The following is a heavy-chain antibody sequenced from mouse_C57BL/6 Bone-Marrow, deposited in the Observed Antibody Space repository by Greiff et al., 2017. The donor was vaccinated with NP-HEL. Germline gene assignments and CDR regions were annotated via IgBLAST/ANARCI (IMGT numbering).Heavy chain of an antibody. CDR1: GYSFTGYY. V-gene: IGHV1-42*01. CDR2: INPSTGGT. Sequence: VQLQQSGPELVKPGASVKISCKASGYSFTGYYMNWVKQSPEKSLEWIGEINPSTGGTTYNQKFKAKATLTVDKSSSTAYMQLKRLTSEDSAVYYCARGTYGSSPRFGYWGEVTLVTVSA. CDR3: ARGTYGSSPRFGY. J-gene: IGHJ3*01. D-gene: IGHD1-1*01.